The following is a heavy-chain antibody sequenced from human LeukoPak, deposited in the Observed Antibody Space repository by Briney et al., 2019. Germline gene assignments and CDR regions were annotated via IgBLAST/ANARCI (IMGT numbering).Heavy chain of an antibody. J-gene: IGHJ4*02. CDR1: GFTFSSYG. V-gene: IGHV3-30*02. CDR3: ARARGGSLDY. CDR2: IRYDGSNR. D-gene: IGHD3-10*01. Sequence: GGSLRLSCAASGFTFSSYGMHWVRQAPGKGLEWVAFIRYDGSNRYYADSVKGRFTISRDNSKNTLYLQMNSLRAEDTAVYYCARARGGSLDYWGQGTLVTVSS.